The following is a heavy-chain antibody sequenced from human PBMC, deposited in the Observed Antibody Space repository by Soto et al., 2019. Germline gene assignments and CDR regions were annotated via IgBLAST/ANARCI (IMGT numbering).Heavy chain of an antibody. D-gene: IGHD2-15*01. CDR3: ARSEEDSDYYYYGLDV. CDR1: GDSVSSSSVA. CDR2: TYYRSRWYS. J-gene: IGHJ6*02. V-gene: IGHV6-1*01. Sequence: PSQTLSLTCVISGDSVSSSSVAWNWVSQSPSRGLEWLGRTYYRSRWYSDFAVSVRGRIVINADTSKNQFSLQLNSVTPEDTAVYFCARSEEDSDYYYYGLDVWGQGTTVTVSS.